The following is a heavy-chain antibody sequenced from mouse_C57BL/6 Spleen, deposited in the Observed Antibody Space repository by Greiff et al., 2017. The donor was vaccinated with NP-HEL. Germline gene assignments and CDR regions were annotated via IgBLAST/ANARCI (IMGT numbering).Heavy chain of an antibody. D-gene: IGHD1-1*01. J-gene: IGHJ1*03. Sequence: VQLQQSGAELVKPGASVTISCKASGYAFSSYWMNWVKQRPGKGLAWIGQIYPGDVDTNYNGKFTGKATLTADKSSSTAYRQLSSLTSEDSAVYFCARRDYGSTGYCDGWGTGTTVTVAS. V-gene: IGHV1-80*01. CDR2: IYPGDVDT. CDR3: ARRDYGSTGYCDG. CDR1: GYAFSSYW.